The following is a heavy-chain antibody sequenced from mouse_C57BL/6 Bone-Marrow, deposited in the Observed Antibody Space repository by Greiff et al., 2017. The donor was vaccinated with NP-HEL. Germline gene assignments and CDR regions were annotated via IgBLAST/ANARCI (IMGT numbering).Heavy chain of an antibody. CDR3: AREGGLRRRTYAMDY. V-gene: IGHV5-16*01. Sequence: EVQRVESEGGLVQPGSSMKLSFTASGFTFSDYYMAWVRQVPEKGLEWVANINYDGSSTYYLDSLKSRFIISRDNAKNILYLQMSSLKSEDTATYYCAREGGLRRRTYAMDYWGQGTSVTVSS. CDR1: GFTFSDYY. CDR2: INYDGSST. J-gene: IGHJ4*01. D-gene: IGHD2-4*01.